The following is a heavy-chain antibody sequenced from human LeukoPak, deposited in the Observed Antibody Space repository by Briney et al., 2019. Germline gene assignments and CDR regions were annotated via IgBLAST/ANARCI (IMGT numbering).Heavy chain of an antibody. D-gene: IGHD2-8*01. CDR1: GYTFTDYY. Sequence: ASVKVSCKASGYTFTDYYIHWVRQAPGHGLEWMGWVNPHSGGTNFAQGFRGKVTMTRDTSVTTAYLELNSLQSDDTAIYYCAGSLRYCTTNVCYLKYWGQGTLVTVSS. V-gene: IGHV1-2*02. CDR2: VNPHSGGT. J-gene: IGHJ4*02. CDR3: AGSLRYCTTNVCYLKY.